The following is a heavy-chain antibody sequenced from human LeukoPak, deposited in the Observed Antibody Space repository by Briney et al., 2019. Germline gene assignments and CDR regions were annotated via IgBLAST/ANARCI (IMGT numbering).Heavy chain of an antibody. Sequence: SVKVSCKASGGTFSSYAISWVRQAPGQGLEWMGGIIPIFGTANYAQKFQGGVTITADKSTSTAYMELSSLRSEDTAVYYCARGLKDCSGGSCYSYYYYYYMDVWGKGTTVTVSS. CDR2: IIPIFGTA. CDR3: ARGLKDCSGGSCYSYYYYYYMDV. V-gene: IGHV1-69*06. D-gene: IGHD2-15*01. CDR1: GGTFSSYA. J-gene: IGHJ6*03.